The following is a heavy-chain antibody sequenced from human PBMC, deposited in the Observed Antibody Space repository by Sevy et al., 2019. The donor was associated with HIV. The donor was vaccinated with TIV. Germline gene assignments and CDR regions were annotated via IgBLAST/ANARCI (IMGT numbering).Heavy chain of an antibody. V-gene: IGHV3-66*02. J-gene: IGHJ6*04. CDR2: IYSGGST. CDR1: VFTVSSNY. Sequence: GGSLRLSCAASVFTVSSNYRSWVRQAPGKGLEWVSVIYSGGSTYYADSVKGRFTISRDNSKNTLYLQMNSLRAEDTAVYYCARDGGSRGMDVWGKGTTVTVSS. CDR3: ARDGGSRGMDV. D-gene: IGHD6-13*01.